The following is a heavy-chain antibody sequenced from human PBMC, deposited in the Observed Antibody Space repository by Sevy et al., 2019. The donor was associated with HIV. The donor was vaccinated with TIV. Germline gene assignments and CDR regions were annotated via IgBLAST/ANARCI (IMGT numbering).Heavy chain of an antibody. CDR2: IYNRENT. J-gene: IGHJ4*02. CDR3: ARGGEKSYDYVWGTYAFDY. CDR1: GDSIGSGDYY. D-gene: IGHD3-16*01. V-gene: IGHV4-61*02. Sequence: SETLSLTCTVSGDSIGSGDYYWSWIRQPAGKGLEWIGRIYNRENTNYNPSLKSRVTMSVDTSKNQFSLRLSSVTAADTAVYYCARGGEKSYDYVWGTYAFDYWGQGTLVTVSS.